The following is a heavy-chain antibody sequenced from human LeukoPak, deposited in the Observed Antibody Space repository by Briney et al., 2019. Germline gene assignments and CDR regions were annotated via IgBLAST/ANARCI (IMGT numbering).Heavy chain of an antibody. Sequence: GGSLRLSCAASGFTFSSYGMHWVRQAPGKGLEWVAVIWYDGSNKYYADSVKGRFTISRDNSKNTLYLQMNSLRDEDTAVYYCAREDPYSSGWSFDYWGQGTLVTVSS. V-gene: IGHV3-33*01. CDR1: GFTFSSYG. CDR2: IWYDGSNK. J-gene: IGHJ4*02. D-gene: IGHD6-19*01. CDR3: AREDPYSSGWSFDY.